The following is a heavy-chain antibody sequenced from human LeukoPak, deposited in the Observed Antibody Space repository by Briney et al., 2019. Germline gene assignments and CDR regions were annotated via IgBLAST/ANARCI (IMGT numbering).Heavy chain of an antibody. V-gene: IGHV4-34*01. J-gene: IGHJ4*02. CDR2: INHSGST. Sequence: SETLSLTCAVYGGSFNGYYWSWIRQPPGKGLEWIGEINHSGSTNYNPSLKSRVTISVDTSKNQFSLKLSSVTAADTAVYYCARGDYRSMVRGVIDYYFDYWGQGTLVTVSS. CDR3: ARGDYRSMVRGVIDYYFDY. CDR1: GGSFNGYY. D-gene: IGHD3-10*01.